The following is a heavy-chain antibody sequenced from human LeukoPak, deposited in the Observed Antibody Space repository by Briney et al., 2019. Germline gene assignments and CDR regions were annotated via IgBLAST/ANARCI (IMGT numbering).Heavy chain of an antibody. D-gene: IGHD4-17*01. CDR3: AQLTTR. CDR1: GFTLSTSD. V-gene: IGHV3-23*01. Sequence: GGSLRLSCAASGFTLSTSDMSWVRQAPGKGLEWVSTISASGGTTYYADSVKGRFTISRDNSKNTVHLQMNSLRVEDTAVYYCAQLTTRWGQGTLVTVSS. CDR2: ISASGGTT. J-gene: IGHJ4*02.